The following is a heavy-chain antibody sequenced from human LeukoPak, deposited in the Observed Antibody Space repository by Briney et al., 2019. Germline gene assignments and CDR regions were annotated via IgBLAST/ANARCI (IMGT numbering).Heavy chain of an antibody. CDR3: ARNKYYYGSGNYGVPNWFDP. V-gene: IGHV4-39*01. CDR2: IYYSGST. D-gene: IGHD3-10*01. Sequence: SETLSLTCTVSAGSISSNSYYWGWIRQPPGKGLQWIGSIYYSGSTYYNPSLKSRVTISVDTSKNQFSLKLNSVTAADTAVHYCARNKYYYGSGNYGVPNWFDPWGQGTLVTVSS. CDR1: AGSISSNSYY. J-gene: IGHJ5*02.